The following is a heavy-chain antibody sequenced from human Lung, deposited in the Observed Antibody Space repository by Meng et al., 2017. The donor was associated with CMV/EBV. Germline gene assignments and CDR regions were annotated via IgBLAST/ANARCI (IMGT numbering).Heavy chain of an antibody. V-gene: IGHV3-21*01. CDR1: GFTFSSYS. Sequence: GSLRLSCAASGFTFSSYSMNWVRQAPGKGLEWVSSISSSSSYIYYADSVKGRFTISRDNAKNSLYLQMNSLRAEDTAVYYCARAYYYDSSGYYIAPNYYYYGMDVWGQGTTVTVSS. D-gene: IGHD3-22*01. CDR2: ISSSSSYI. J-gene: IGHJ6*02. CDR3: ARAYYYDSSGYYIAPNYYYYGMDV.